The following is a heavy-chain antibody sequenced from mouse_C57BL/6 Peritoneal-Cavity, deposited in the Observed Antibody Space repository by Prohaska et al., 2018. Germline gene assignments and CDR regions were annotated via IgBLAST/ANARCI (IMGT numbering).Heavy chain of an antibody. Sequence: QVTLKESGPGILQSFQTLSLTCSFSGFSLSTSGMGVSWTRQPSGKGLEWLAHIYCDDDKRYNPSLKSRLTISKDNSRNQVVHKNTSGDTAETATCYCGRREGDSKCDYRGQGTTLTVSS. D-gene: IGHD2-5*01. CDR1: GFSLSTSGMG. V-gene: IGHV8-12*01. CDR3: GRREGDSKCDY. CDR2: IYCDDDK. J-gene: IGHJ2*01.